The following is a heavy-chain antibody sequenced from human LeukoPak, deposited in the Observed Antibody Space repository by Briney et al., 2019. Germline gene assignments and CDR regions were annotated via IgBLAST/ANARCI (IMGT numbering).Heavy chain of an antibody. V-gene: IGHV3-11*06. CDR3: ARKRDILTGYNDY. D-gene: IGHD3-9*01. CDR1: GFTFSDYY. J-gene: IGHJ4*02. CDR2: ISSSSSYI. Sequence: GGSLRLSCVASGFTFSDYYMSWIRQAPGKGLEWVSSISSSSSYIYYVDSVKGRFTISRDNAKNSLYLQMNSLRAEDTAVYYCARKRDILTGYNDYWGQGTLVTVSS.